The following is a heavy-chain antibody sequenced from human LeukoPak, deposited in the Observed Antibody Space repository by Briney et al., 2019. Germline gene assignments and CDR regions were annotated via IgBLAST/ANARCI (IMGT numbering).Heavy chain of an antibody. CDR3: ARDRGNYDFWSGYPGDYYYMDV. J-gene: IGHJ6*03. Sequence: PSETLSLTCTVSGGSISSGSYYWSWIRQPAGKGLEWIGRIYTSGSTNYNPSLKSRVTISVDTSKNQFSLKLSSVTAADTAVYYCARDRGNYDFWSGYPGDYYYMDVWGKGTTVTVSS. V-gene: IGHV4-61*02. CDR1: GGSISSGSYY. D-gene: IGHD3-3*01. CDR2: IYTSGST.